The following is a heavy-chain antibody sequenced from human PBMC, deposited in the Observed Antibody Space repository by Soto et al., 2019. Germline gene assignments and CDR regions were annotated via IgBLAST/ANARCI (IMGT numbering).Heavy chain of an antibody. J-gene: IGHJ4*02. Sequence: QVQLVESGGGVVQPGRSLRLSCAASGFTFSSYGMHWVRQAPGKGLEWVAVISYDGSNKYYADSVKGRFTIARDNSKNTLYLQMNSLRAEDTAVYYCSKDMCSSTSCPFDYWVQGTLVTVSS. CDR3: SKDMCSSTSCPFDY. CDR1: GFTFSSYG. V-gene: IGHV3-30*18. CDR2: ISYDGSNK. D-gene: IGHD2-2*01.